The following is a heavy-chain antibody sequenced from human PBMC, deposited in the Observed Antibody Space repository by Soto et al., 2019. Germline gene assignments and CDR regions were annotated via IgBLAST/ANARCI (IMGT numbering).Heavy chain of an antibody. CDR3: ARDVGGSGSYEVY. Sequence: QVQLVESGGGVVQPGRSLRLSCAASGFTFSSYAMHWVRQAPGKGLEWVAVISYDGSNKYYADSVKGRFTISRDNSKNTLYLQMNSLRAEDTAVYYCARDVGGSGSYEVYWGQGTLVTVSS. D-gene: IGHD3-10*01. CDR1: GFTFSSYA. CDR2: ISYDGSNK. J-gene: IGHJ4*02. V-gene: IGHV3-30-3*01.